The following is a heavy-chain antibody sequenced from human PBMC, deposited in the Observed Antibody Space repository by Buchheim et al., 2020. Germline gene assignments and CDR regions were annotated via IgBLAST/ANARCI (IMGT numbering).Heavy chain of an antibody. D-gene: IGHD1-26*01. CDR3: ARQGSGSYYFDY. J-gene: IGHJ4*02. Sequence: QVQLQESGPGLVKPSQTLSLTCTVSGGSISSYYWSWIRQPPGKGLEWIGYIYYSGSTNYNPSPKSRVTISVDTSKNQFSLKLSSVTAADTAVYYCARQGSGSYYFDYWGQGTL. CDR1: GGSISSYY. V-gene: IGHV4-59*08. CDR2: IYYSGST.